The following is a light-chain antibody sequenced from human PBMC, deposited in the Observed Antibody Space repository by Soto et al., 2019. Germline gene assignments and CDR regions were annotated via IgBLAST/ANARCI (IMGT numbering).Light chain of an antibody. V-gene: IGKV3-20*01. J-gene: IGKJ4*01. CDR1: QSVSSGS. Sequence: EIVLTQSPGTLSLSPGERATLSCRASQSVSSGSLAWYHQKPGQAPRLLIYGASSRATGIPARFSGSGSGTEFTLTISSLQSEDCEIYYCQQYHKWPITFGGGTKVDIK. CDR3: QQYHKWPIT. CDR2: GAS.